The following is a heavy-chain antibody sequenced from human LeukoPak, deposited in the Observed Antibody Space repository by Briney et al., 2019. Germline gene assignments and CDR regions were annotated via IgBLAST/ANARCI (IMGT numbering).Heavy chain of an antibody. J-gene: IGHJ6*02. CDR1: GFTFSSYA. D-gene: IGHD2-2*01. CDR2: ISYDGSNK. V-gene: IGHV3-30-3*01. CDR3: ARSSGSSTSLSLGYYYYGMDV. Sequence: PGGSLRLSCAASGFTFSSYAMHWVRQAPGKGLEWVAVISYDGSNKYYADSVKGRFTISRDNSKNTLYLQMNSLRAVDTAVYYCARSSGSSTSLSLGYYYYGMDVWGQGTTVTVSS.